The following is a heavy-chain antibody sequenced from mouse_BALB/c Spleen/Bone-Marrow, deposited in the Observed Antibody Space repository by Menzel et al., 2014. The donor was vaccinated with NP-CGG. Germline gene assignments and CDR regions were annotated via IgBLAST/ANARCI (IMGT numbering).Heavy chain of an antibody. CDR2: IRSKSNNYAT. J-gene: IGHJ3*01. Sequence: DVMLVESGGGLVQPKGSLKLSCAASGFTFNTYAMNWVRQAPGKGLEWVARIRSKSNNYATYYADSVKDRFTIPRDDSQSMLYLQMNNLKTEDTAMYYCVRSDDGWFAYWGQGTLVTVSA. CDR1: GFTFNTYA. D-gene: IGHD2-3*01. V-gene: IGHV10-1*02. CDR3: VRSDDGWFAY.